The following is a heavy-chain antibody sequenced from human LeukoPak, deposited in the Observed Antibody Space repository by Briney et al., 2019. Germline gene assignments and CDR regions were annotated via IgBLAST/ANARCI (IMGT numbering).Heavy chain of an antibody. V-gene: IGHV4-30-4*08. Sequence: PSETLSLTCTVSGGSISSGGYYWSWIRQHPGKGLEWIGYIYYSGSTYYNPSLKSRVTISVDTSKNQFSLKLSSVTAADTAVYYCARAADGGNSPFDYWGQGTLVTVSS. J-gene: IGHJ4*02. D-gene: IGHD4-23*01. CDR1: GGSISSGGYY. CDR3: ARAADGGNSPFDY. CDR2: IYYSGST.